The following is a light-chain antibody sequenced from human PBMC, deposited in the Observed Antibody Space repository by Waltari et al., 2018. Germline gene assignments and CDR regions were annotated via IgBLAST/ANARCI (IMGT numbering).Light chain of an antibody. V-gene: IGLV1-47*01. CDR1: GSNIGANF. Sequence: QSVLTQPPSASGTPGQAVTISCSGSGSNIGANFVFWYQQLPGSAPRLLIYNNNRRPSGVPDRFSGSKSGTSGSLVIRGIRAEDEADYICASWDDSMSVAFGGGTKLTVL. CDR2: NNN. CDR3: ASWDDSMSVA. J-gene: IGLJ2*01.